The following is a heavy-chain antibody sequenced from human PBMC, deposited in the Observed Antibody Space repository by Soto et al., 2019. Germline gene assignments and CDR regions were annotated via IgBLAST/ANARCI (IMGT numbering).Heavy chain of an antibody. D-gene: IGHD3-3*01. J-gene: IGHJ6*02. CDR3: ARDDTIFGVVTPSNYYYYGMDV. CDR1: GYTFTSYY. Sequence: QVQLVQSGAEVKKPGASVKVSCKASGYTFTSYYMHWVRQAPGQGLEWMGIINPSGGSTSYAQKFQGRVTMTRDTSTSTGYMELSSLRSEDTAVYYCARDDTIFGVVTPSNYYYYGMDVWGQGTTVTVSS. V-gene: IGHV1-46*01. CDR2: INPSGGST.